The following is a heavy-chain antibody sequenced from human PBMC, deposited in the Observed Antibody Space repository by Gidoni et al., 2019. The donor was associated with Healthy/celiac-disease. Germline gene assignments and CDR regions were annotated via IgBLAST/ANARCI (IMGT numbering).Heavy chain of an antibody. CDR2: IKSKTDGGTT. V-gene: IGHV3-15*01. Sequence: EVQLVESGGGLVKPGGYLRLSCAASGFTFSHAWLCWVRPAPGKGLEWVGRIKSKTDGGTTDYAAPVKGRFTISRDDSKNTLYLQMNSLKTEDTAVYYCTTDPFQSYYDYVWGSADYYYYGMDVWGQGTTVTVSS. CDR1: GFTFSHAW. J-gene: IGHJ6*02. D-gene: IGHD3-16*01. CDR3: TTDPFQSYYDYVWGSADYYYYGMDV.